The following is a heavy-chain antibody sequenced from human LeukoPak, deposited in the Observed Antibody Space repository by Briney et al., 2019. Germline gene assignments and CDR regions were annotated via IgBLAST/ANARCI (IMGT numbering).Heavy chain of an antibody. CDR1: GGSFSSSSYY. CDR3: ARREWELINWFDP. V-gene: IGHV4-39*01. CDR2: IHYRGTT. J-gene: IGHJ5*02. D-gene: IGHD1-26*01. Sequence: SETLSLTCTVSGGSFSSSSYYWGWVRQPPGKGLEWIGSIHYRGTTYYNPSLKSRVTISVDTSKNQFSLKLSSVTAADTAVYYCARREWELINWFDPWGQGTLVTVSS.